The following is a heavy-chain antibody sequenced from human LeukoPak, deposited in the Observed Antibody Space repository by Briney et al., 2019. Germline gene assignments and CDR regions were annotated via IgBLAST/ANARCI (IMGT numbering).Heavy chain of an antibody. D-gene: IGHD3-22*01. Sequence: GASVKVSCKASGYAFTSYGISWVRQAPGQGLEWMGWISAYNGNTNYAQKLQGRVTMTTDTSTSTAYMELRSLRSDDTAVYYCARVGGYYDSSGYFDYWGQGTLVTVSS. CDR1: GYAFTSYG. V-gene: IGHV1-18*01. J-gene: IGHJ4*02. CDR3: ARVGGYYDSSGYFDY. CDR2: ISAYNGNT.